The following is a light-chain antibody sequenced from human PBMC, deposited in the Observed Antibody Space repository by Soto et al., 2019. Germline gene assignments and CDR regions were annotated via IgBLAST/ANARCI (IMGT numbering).Light chain of an antibody. CDR1: QSVLYRSNNKNY. J-gene: IGKJ2*01. CDR3: QQYYSTPYT. V-gene: IGKV4-1*01. Sequence: DIVMTQSADSLAVSLGERATINCKSSQSVLYRSNNKNYLAWYQQKPGQPPKLLIYWASTRESGVPDRFSGSGSGPDFTLTIRCLQAEVVAVYYCQQYYSTPYTFGQGTKLEVK. CDR2: WAS.